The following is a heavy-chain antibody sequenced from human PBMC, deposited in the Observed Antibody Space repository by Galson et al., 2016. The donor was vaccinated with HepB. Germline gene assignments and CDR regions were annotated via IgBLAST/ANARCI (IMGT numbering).Heavy chain of an antibody. CDR1: GGTFNSYV. V-gene: IGHV1-69*06. CDR2: ITPISGSA. CDR3: ARGATVGARVWFDP. Sequence: SVKVSCKASGGTFNSYVINWVRQAPGHGLEWMGGITPISGSATYAQKFQGRVTITAVKSAHTVYMELRSRRSEDTAVYYCARGATVGARVWFDPWGQGTLVTVSS. D-gene: IGHD1-26*01. J-gene: IGHJ5*02.